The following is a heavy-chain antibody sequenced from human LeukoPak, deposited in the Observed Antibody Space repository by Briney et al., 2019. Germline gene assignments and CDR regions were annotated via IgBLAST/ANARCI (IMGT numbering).Heavy chain of an antibody. CDR2: IYSDGST. Sequence: GGSLRLSCAASGFIVSGDFMSWVRQAPGKGLEWVSVIYSDGSTYYADSVKGRFTISRDNSKNTLYLQMNSLRAEDTAVYYCAKENYYDSSGYIDYWGQGTLVTVSS. CDR1: GFIVSGDF. J-gene: IGHJ4*02. CDR3: AKENYYDSSGYIDY. D-gene: IGHD3-22*01. V-gene: IGHV3-53*01.